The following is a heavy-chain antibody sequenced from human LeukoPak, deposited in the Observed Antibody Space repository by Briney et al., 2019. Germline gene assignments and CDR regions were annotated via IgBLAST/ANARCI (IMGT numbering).Heavy chain of an antibody. D-gene: IGHD4-17*01. Sequence: ASVKVSCRTSGYTFTSYYIHWVRQAPGQGLEWMGIINPSGGSTSYAQKFQGRVTMTRDTSTSTVYMYLSSLRSEDTAVYYCARDSLYGVVDYWGQGTLVTVSS. CDR1: GYTFTSYY. V-gene: IGHV1-46*01. CDR3: ARDSLYGVVDY. J-gene: IGHJ4*02. CDR2: INPSGGST.